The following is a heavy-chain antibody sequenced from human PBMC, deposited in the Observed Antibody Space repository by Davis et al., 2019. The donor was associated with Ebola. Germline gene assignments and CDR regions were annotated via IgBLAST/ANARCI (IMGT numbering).Heavy chain of an antibody. J-gene: IGHJ4*02. V-gene: IGHV3-23*01. CDR2: ISGRGGST. CDR1: GFTFSTYA. D-gene: IGHD3-3*01. Sequence: PGGSLRLSCAASGFTFSTYAMSWVRQAPGKGLEWVSAISGRGGSTYYADSVKGRFTLSRDNSKNTLYLQMNSLRAEDTAVYYCAKDSAPSSELRFLEWLSPFDYWGQGTLVTVSS. CDR3: AKDSAPSSELRFLEWLSPFDY.